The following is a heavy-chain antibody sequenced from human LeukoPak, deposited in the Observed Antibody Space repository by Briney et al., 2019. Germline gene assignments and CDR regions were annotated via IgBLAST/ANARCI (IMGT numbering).Heavy chain of an antibody. CDR2: IYYSGST. J-gene: IGHJ4*02. Sequence: SETLSLTCTVSGGSISSSSYYWGWIPQPPGKGLEWIRSIYYSGSTYYNPSLKSRVTISVDTSKNQFSLKLSSVTAADTAVYYCARVGTPVDYWGQGTLVTVSS. CDR1: GGSISSSSYY. CDR3: ARVGTPVDY. D-gene: IGHD4-23*01. V-gene: IGHV4-39*01.